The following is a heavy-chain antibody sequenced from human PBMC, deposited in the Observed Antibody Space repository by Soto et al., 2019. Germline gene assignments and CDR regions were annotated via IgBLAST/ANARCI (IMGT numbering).Heavy chain of an antibody. CDR2: ISYDGSNK. J-gene: IGHJ3*02. CDR1: GFTFSSYA. CDR3: ARDQGIQLWLRAFDI. V-gene: IGHV3-30-3*01. D-gene: IGHD5-18*01. Sequence: QVQLVESGGGVVQPGRSLRLSCAASGFTFSSYAMHWVRQAPGKGLEWVAVISYDGSNKYDAGSVKGRFTISRDNSKNTLYLQMTSLRAEDTAVYYCARDQGIQLWLRAFDIWGQGRMVAVSS.